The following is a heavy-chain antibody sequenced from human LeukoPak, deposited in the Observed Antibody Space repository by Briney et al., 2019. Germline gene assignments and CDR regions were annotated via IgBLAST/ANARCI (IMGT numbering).Heavy chain of an antibody. J-gene: IGHJ4*02. CDR1: GFTVSSSY. CDR2: IERDGSDK. V-gene: IGHV3-7*03. Sequence: GGSLRLSCAASGFTVSSSYMSWVRQAPGKGLEWVANIERDGSDKYYVNSVKGRFTISRDNTKNTLYLQMNSLRAEDTAFYYCARRSAPCGLDYWGQGTLVTVSS. CDR3: ARRSAPCGLDY. D-gene: IGHD3/OR15-3a*01.